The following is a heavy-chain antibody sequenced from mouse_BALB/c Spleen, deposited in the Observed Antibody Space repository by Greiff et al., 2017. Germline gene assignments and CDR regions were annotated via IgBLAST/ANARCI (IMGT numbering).Heavy chain of an antibody. CDR2: INPGSGGT. J-gene: IGHJ3*01. V-gene: IGHV1-54*01. CDR3: AQTPWFAY. Sequence: QVQLQQSGAELVRPGTSVKVSCKASGYAFTNYLIEWVKQRPGQGLEWIGVINPGSGGTNYNEKFKGKATLTADKSSSTAYMQLSSLTSDDSAVYFCAQTPWFAYWGQGTLVTVSA. CDR1: GYAFTNYL.